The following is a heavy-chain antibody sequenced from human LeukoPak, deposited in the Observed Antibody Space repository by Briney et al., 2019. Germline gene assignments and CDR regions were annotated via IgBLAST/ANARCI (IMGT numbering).Heavy chain of an antibody. CDR2: ISSSGSTM. D-gene: IGHD1-26*01. V-gene: IGHV3-48*03. CDR3: ARDWSYYFDY. Sequence: PGGSLRLSCAASGFTFSSYEMNWVRQAPGKGLEWISYISSSGSTMYYADSVKGRFTISRDNAKNSLYLQMNSLRAEDTAVYYRARDWSYYFDYWGQGTLVTVSS. CDR1: GFTFSSYE. J-gene: IGHJ4*02.